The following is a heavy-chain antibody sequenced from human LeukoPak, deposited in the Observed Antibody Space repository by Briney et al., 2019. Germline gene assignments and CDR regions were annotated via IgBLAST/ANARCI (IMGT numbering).Heavy chain of an antibody. CDR2: INPNSGDT. CDR1: GYTFTGHY. J-gene: IGHJ4*02. Sequence: ASVKVSCKASGYTFTGHYLNWLRQAPGRGLEWMGRINPNSGDTKYADKFLGRVIMTRDTSTSTAYLELNGLRSDDTASYYCARDMWELPSDYYYDFWAQGTLVTVSS. D-gene: IGHD1-26*01. V-gene: IGHV1-2*06. CDR3: ARDMWELPSDYYYDF.